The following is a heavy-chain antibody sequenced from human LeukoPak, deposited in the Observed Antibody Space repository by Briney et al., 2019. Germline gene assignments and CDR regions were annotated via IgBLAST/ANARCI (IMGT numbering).Heavy chain of an antibody. CDR3: ARDIIVGATGASFADWFDP. CDR1: GYTFTGYY. D-gene: IGHD1-26*01. V-gene: IGHV1-2*02. J-gene: IGHJ5*02. CDR2: INPNSGGT. Sequence: ASVKVSCKASGYTFTGYYMHWVRQAPGQGLEWMGWINPNSGGTNYAQKFQGRVTMTRDTSISTAYMELSRLRSDDTAVYYCARDIIVGATGASFADWFDPWGQGTLVTVSS.